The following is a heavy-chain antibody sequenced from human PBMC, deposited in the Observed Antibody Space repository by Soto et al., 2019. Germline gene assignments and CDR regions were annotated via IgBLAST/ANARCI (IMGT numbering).Heavy chain of an antibody. CDR2: IYHNERT. Sequence: QVQLQESGPGLVKPSGTLSLTCAVSGTSISSSQWWSWVRQPPGKGLEWIGEIYHNERTNYNPSLKSRLNMSLDKSKNQVSLKLRSVTAVDTATYYCGRTKDYVYGVDVWGQGTTVTVSS. V-gene: IGHV4-4*02. J-gene: IGHJ6*02. CDR1: GTSISSSQW. CDR3: GRTKDYVYGVDV.